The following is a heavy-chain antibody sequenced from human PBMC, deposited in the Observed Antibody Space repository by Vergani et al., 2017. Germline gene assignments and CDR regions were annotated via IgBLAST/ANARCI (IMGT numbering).Heavy chain of an antibody. J-gene: IGHJ6*02. Sequence: QVQLVQSGAEVKKPGASVKVSCKASGYTFTSYGISWVRQAPGQGLEWMGWISAYNGNTNYAQKLQGRVTMTTDTSTNTAYMELRSLRSDDTAVYYCARDPDIVVVPAAPYYYYYYGMDVWGQ. D-gene: IGHD2-2*01. CDR2: ISAYNGNT. CDR1: GYTFTSYG. CDR3: ARDPDIVVVPAAPYYYYYYGMDV. V-gene: IGHV1-18*04.